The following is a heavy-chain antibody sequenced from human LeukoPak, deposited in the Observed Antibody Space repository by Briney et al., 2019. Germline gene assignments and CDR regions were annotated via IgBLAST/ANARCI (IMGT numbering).Heavy chain of an antibody. V-gene: IGHV1-69*05. CDR2: IIPIFGTA. Sequence: GASVKVSCKASGGTFSSYAISWVRQAPGQGLEWMGGIIPIFGTANYAQKFQGRVTITTDESTSTAYMELSSLRSEDTAVYYCARGDGYNYGWFDPWGQGTLVTVSS. J-gene: IGHJ5*02. D-gene: IGHD5-24*01. CDR1: GGTFSSYA. CDR3: ARGDGYNYGWFDP.